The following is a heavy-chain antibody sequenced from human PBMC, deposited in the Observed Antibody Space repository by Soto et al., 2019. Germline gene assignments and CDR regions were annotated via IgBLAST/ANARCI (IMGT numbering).Heavy chain of an antibody. CDR3: ARDKITGLFDY. Sequence: QVQLQQWGAGLLKPSETLSLTCAVYGGSFSGYYWTWIRQPPGTGLEWIGEINHSGSTNYNPSLKSRYTISVDTSKNQFSLKLTSVTAADTAVYYCARDKITGLFDYWCQGTLVTVSS. CDR1: GGSFSGYY. CDR2: INHSGST. V-gene: IGHV4-34*01. J-gene: IGHJ4*02. D-gene: IGHD2-8*02.